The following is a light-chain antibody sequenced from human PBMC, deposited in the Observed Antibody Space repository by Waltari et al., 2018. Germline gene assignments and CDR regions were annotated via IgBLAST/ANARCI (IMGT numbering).Light chain of an antibody. Sequence: SYEVTQPPSVSVSPGQTASVTCSGDELGSKYTSWYQQRPGQSPVVGIYQNTKRPSGNPARFPGSKSGKTATLTISGTQAMDEADYYCQAWDSTIAVFGGGTKLTVL. CDR3: QAWDSTIAV. CDR2: QNT. V-gene: IGLV3-1*01. CDR1: ELGSKY. J-gene: IGLJ2*01.